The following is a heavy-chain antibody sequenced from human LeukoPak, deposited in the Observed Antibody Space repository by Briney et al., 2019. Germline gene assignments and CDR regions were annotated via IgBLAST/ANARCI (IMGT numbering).Heavy chain of an antibody. CDR3: AKGAIFGVVIPLDAFDI. Sequence: GGSLRLSCAASGFTFSSYAMSWVRQAPGKGLEWVSAISGSGGSTYYADSVKGRFTISRDNSKNTLYLQMNSLRAEDTAVYYCAKGAIFGVVIPLDAFDIWGRGTMVTVSS. CDR2: ISGSGGST. CDR1: GFTFSSYA. J-gene: IGHJ3*02. V-gene: IGHV3-23*01. D-gene: IGHD3-3*01.